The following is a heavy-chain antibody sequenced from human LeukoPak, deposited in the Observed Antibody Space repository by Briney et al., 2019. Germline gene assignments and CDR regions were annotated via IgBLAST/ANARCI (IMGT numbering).Heavy chain of an antibody. CDR2: IFHNGKT. V-gene: IGHV4-39*07. Sequence: SETLSLNCTVSGGSVSTSDYYWGWIRQTPGKGLEWIGDIFHNGKTNYNPSLKGRVTISIDTSNNQFSLRLPSVTAADTAVYYCARIFDSWGQGTLVTVSS. CDR3: ARIFDS. CDR1: GGSVSTSDYY. J-gene: IGHJ4*02.